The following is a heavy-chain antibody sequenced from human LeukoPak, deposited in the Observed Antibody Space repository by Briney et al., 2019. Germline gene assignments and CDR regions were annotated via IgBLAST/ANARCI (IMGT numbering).Heavy chain of an antibody. CDR3: ARGRGQQLVPLIRWFDP. J-gene: IGHJ5*02. Sequence: GASVKVSCKASGYTFTTYGITWVRQAPGQGLEWMGWISAYNGNTNYAQKLQGRVTMTTDISTSTAYMELRSLRSEDTAVYYCARGRGQQLVPLIRWFDPWGQGTLVTVSS. CDR1: GYTFTTYG. D-gene: IGHD6-13*01. V-gene: IGHV1-18*01. CDR2: ISAYNGNT.